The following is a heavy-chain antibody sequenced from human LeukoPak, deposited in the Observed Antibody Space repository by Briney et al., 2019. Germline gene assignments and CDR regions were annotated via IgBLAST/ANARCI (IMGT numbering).Heavy chain of an antibody. D-gene: IGHD3-16*01. CDR1: GFTFSNSA. Sequence: GGSLRLSCAASGFTFSNSAMGWVRQAPGKGLEWVSYISSSSSTIYYADSVKGRFTISRDNAKNSLYLQMNSLRAEDTAVYYCARDESLWEIPHWGQGTLVTVSS. CDR2: ISSSSSTI. J-gene: IGHJ4*02. CDR3: ARDESLWEIPH. V-gene: IGHV3-48*04.